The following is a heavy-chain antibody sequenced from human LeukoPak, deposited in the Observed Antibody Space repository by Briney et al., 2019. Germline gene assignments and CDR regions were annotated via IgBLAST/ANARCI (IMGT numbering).Heavy chain of an antibody. J-gene: IGHJ6*03. CDR3: ARVGSYYYYFLAD. D-gene: IGHD1-26*01. CDR2: INHSGST. CDR1: GGSFSGYY. Sequence: SEPLSLTCAGYGGSFSGYYWSWLRQPPGKGLEWVGEINHSGSTNYNPSLKSRVTISVDTSKNQFSLKLSSVTAAVTAVYFCARVGSYYYYFLADWGKGTTVTVSS. V-gene: IGHV4-34*01.